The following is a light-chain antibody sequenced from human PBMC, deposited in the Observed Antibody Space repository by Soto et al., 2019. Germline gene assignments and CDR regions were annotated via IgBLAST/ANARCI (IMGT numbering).Light chain of an antibody. V-gene: IGKV1-39*01. CDR3: QQSYSTPPT. CDR1: QSISSY. J-gene: IGKJ2*01. Sequence: DIQMTQSPSSLSASVGDRVTITCRASQSISSYLNWYQQKPRKAPNLLIYATSRLQSGVPSRFSGSGSGTDFTLTISSLQPEDFATYYCQQSYSTPPTFGQGTKVEIK. CDR2: ATS.